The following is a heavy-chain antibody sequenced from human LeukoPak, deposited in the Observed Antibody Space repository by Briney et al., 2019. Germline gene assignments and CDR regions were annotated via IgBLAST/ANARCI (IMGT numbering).Heavy chain of an antibody. J-gene: IGHJ1*01. CDR3: ADSSGYHPEYFQH. Sequence: GGSLRLSCAASGFTFSSYAMSCVRQAPGKGLEWVSAISGSGGSTYYADSVKGRFTISRDNSKITLYLQMNNLRAEDTGVYYCADSSGYHPEYFQHWGQGTLVTVSP. V-gene: IGHV3-23*01. CDR1: GFTFSSYA. CDR2: ISGSGGST. D-gene: IGHD3-22*01.